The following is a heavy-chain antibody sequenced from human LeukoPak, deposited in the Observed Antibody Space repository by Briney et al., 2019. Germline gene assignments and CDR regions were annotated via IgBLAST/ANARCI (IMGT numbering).Heavy chain of an antibody. V-gene: IGHV3-21*04. Sequence: KAGGSLRLSCAASGFTFSSYSMNWVRQAPGKGLEWVSSISSSSSYIYYADSVKGRFTISRDNAKNSLYLQMNSLRAEDTAVYYCARDDYVWGSYRPFDYWGQGTLVTVSS. CDR2: ISSSSSYI. CDR3: ARDDYVWGSYRPFDY. D-gene: IGHD3-16*02. J-gene: IGHJ4*02. CDR1: GFTFSSYS.